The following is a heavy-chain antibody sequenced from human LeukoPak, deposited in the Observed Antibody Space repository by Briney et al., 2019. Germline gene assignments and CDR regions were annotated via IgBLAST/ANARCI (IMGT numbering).Heavy chain of an antibody. CDR2: INPNSGGT. J-gene: IGHJ4*02. Sequence: ASVKVSCKASGYTFSDYYLHWVRQAPGQGLEWMGWINPNSGGTNYAQKFQGRVTMTRDTSISTAYMELSRLRSDDTAVYYCAREMIRSGIVVNWGQGTLVTVSS. D-gene: IGHD2-15*01. CDR3: AREMIRSGIVVN. V-gene: IGHV1-2*02. CDR1: GYTFSDYY.